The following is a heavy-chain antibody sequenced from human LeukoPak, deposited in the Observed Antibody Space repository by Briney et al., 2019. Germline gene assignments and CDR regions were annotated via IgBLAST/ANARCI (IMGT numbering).Heavy chain of an antibody. CDR3: AKEIYGDSTGGRFQH. CDR2: ISSNGGST. D-gene: IGHD4-17*01. J-gene: IGHJ1*01. Sequence: GGSLRLSCAASGFTFSSYAMHWVRQAPGKGLEYVSAISSNGGSTYYANSVKGRFTISRDNAKNSLYLQMHSLRAEDTAVYYCAKEIYGDSTGGRFQHWGQGTLVTVSS. CDR1: GFTFSSYA. V-gene: IGHV3-64*01.